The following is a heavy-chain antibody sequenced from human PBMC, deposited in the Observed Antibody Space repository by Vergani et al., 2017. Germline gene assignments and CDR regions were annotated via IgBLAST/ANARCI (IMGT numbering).Heavy chain of an antibody. CDR3: ARRDSSSPALDY. V-gene: IGHV3-13*01. CDR1: GFTFSTYD. D-gene: IGHD6-6*01. Sequence: VQLVESGGGLVKPGGSLRLSCAASGFTFSTYDMHWVRQATGKGLEWVSAIGTAGDTYYPGSVKGRFTISRENAKISLYLQMNGLRAGDTAVYYCARRDSSSPALDYWGQGTLVTVSS. J-gene: IGHJ4*02. CDR2: IGTAGDT.